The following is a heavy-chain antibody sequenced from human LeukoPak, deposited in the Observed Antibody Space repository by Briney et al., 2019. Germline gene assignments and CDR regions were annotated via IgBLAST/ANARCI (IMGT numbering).Heavy chain of an antibody. V-gene: IGHV4-31*03. Sequence: PSETLSLTCTVSGGSISSGGYYWSWIRQHPGKGLEWIAYIYYTGSTYYNPSLKSRLTISVDRSKNQFSLRLSSMTAADTAVYYCARVPSVIDAFDIWGQGTMVTVSS. CDR2: IYYTGST. CDR3: ARVPSVIDAFDI. J-gene: IGHJ3*02. D-gene: IGHD2-21*01. CDR1: GGSISSGGYY.